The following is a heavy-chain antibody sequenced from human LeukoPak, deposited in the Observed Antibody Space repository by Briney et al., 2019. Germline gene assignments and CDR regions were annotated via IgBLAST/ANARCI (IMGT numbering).Heavy chain of an antibody. V-gene: IGHV3-23*01. CDR1: GFTFSSYA. D-gene: IGHD2-2*01. CDR3: AKLDCSSTSCTLPDY. CDR2: ISGSGGST. J-gene: IGHJ4*02. Sequence: GSLRLSCAASGFTFSSYAMSWVRQAPGKGLEWVSAISGSGGSTYYADSVKGRFTISRDSSKNTLYLQMNSLRAEDTAVYYCAKLDCSSTSCTLPDYWGQGTLVTVSS.